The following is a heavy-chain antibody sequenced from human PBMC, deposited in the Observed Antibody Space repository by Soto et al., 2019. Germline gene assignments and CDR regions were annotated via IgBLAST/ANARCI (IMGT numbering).Heavy chain of an antibody. J-gene: IGHJ4*02. V-gene: IGHV3-30*18. Sequence: LRLSCAASGFTFSSYGMHWVRQAPGKGLEWVAVISYDGSNKYYADSVKGRFTISRDNSKNTLYLQMNSLRAEDTAVYYCAKEVLRYFDWLLPVDYWGQGTLVTVSS. D-gene: IGHD3-9*01. CDR1: GFTFSSYG. CDR2: ISYDGSNK. CDR3: AKEVLRYFDWLLPVDY.